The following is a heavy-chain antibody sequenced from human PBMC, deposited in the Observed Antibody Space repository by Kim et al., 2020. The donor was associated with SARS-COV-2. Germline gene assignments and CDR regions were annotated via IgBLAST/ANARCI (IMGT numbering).Heavy chain of an antibody. CDR3: ARGGRYFDS. V-gene: IGHV4-59*09. J-gene: IGHJ6*02. Sequence: GSTNYNPSLKSRGTISVDTSKNQFSLKLSSVTAADTAVYYCARGGRYFDSWGQGTTVTVSS. D-gene: IGHD3-9*01. CDR2: GST.